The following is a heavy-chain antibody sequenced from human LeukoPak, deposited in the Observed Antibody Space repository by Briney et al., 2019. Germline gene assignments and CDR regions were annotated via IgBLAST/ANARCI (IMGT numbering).Heavy chain of an antibody. J-gene: IGHJ3*02. V-gene: IGHV4-59*12. CDR2: IYYSGST. Sequence: SETLSLTCTVSGGSISSYYWSWIRQPPGKGLEWIGYIYYSGSTNYNPSLKSRVTMSVDTSKNQFSLKLSSVTAADTAVYYCARDHPWDDSSGYSHAFDIWGQGTMVTVSS. CDR1: GGSISSYY. D-gene: IGHD3-22*01. CDR3: ARDHPWDDSSGYSHAFDI.